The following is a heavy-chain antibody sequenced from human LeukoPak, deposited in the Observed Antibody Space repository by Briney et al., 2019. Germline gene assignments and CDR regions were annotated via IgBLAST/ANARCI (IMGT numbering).Heavy chain of an antibody. D-gene: IGHD5-18*01. V-gene: IGHV1-8*01. CDR1: GYTFTSYD. Sequence: GASVKVSCKASGYTFTSYDINWLRQASGQGLEWMGWMNPNSGNTGYAQKFQGRFTMTWDTSISTAYMELSSLRSEDTAVYYCATADGQLWFWYWGQGTLVTVSS. CDR3: ATADGQLWFWY. J-gene: IGHJ4*02. CDR2: MNPNSGNT.